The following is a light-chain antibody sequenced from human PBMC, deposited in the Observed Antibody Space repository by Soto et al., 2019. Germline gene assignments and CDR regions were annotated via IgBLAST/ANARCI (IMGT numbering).Light chain of an antibody. Sequence: MLTQSPGTLSLSPGERATLSFRASQSLSSSQLAWYQQKPGQAPRLLIHDASSRATGISDRFTGSGSGTDFTLTITTLEPEDFAVYYCQQYGSSPRTFGLGTKVDI. V-gene: IGKV3-20*01. J-gene: IGKJ1*01. CDR3: QQYGSSPRT. CDR1: QSLSSSQ. CDR2: DAS.